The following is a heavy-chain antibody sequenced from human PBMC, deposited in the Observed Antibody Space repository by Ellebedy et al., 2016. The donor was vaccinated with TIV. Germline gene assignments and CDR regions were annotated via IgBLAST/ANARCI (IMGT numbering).Heavy chain of an antibody. CDR2: IWYDGSNK. D-gene: IGHD5-12*01. V-gene: IGHV3-33*01. CDR3: VRAPRGRYYFDY. CDR1: GFIFSNYG. J-gene: IGHJ4*01. Sequence: GGSLRLXCAASGFIFSNYGIHWVRQAPGKGLEWAAVIWYDGSNKYYADSVKGRFTISRDNSKSTVYLEMNSLRAEDTAVYYCVRAPRGRYYFDYWGRGTLVTVSS.